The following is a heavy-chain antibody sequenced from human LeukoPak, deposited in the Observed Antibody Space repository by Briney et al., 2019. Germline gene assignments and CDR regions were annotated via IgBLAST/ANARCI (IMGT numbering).Heavy chain of an antibody. D-gene: IGHD3-10*01. V-gene: IGHV4-34*01. CDR2: IYSSGST. CDR3: TRSDGYGLVGI. CDR1: GGSFSGYY. Sequence: PSETLSLTCAVYGGSFSGYYWSWIRQPPGKTLEWIGSIYSSGSTYYNSSLKSRVIILIDTSKNHFSLTLSSVTAADTAVYYCTRSDGYGLVGIWGQGTMVTVSS. J-gene: IGHJ3*01.